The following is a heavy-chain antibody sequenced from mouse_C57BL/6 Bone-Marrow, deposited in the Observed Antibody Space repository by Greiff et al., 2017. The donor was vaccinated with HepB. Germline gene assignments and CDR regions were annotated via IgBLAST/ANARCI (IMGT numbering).Heavy chain of an antibody. CDR3: ARDADYYGSSYPFAY. V-gene: IGHV7-1*01. D-gene: IGHD1-1*01. Sequence: EVKVVESGGGLVQSGRSLRLSCATSGFTFSDFYMEWVRQAPGKGLEWIATSRNKANDYTTEYSASVKGRFIVSRDTSQSILYLQMNALRAEDTAIYYCARDADYYGSSYPFAYWGQGTLVTVSA. CDR2: SRNKANDYTT. J-gene: IGHJ3*01. CDR1: GFTFSDFY.